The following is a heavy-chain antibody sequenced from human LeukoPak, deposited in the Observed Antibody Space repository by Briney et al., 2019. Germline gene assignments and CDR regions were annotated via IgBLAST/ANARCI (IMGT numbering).Heavy chain of an antibody. CDR3: ARETTSGY. J-gene: IGHJ4*02. Sequence: GGSLRLSCAASGFTFSTYSMNWVRQSPGKGLEWVSYISARSGTIYYADSVKGRFTVSRDNAKNSLYLHMNSLRVEDTAVYYCARETTSGYWGQGTLVTVSS. CDR2: ISARSGTI. D-gene: IGHD1-1*01. V-gene: IGHV3-48*04. CDR1: GFTFSTYS.